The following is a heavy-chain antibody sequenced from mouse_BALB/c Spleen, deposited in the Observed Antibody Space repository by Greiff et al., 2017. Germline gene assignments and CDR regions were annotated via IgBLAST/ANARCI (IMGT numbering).Heavy chain of an antibody. J-gene: IGHJ2*01. CDR2: ISSGGGST. CDR3: ARALYYGSSPFDY. D-gene: IGHD1-1*01. CDR1: GFAFSSYD. V-gene: IGHV5-12-1*01. Sequence: DVKLVESGGGLVKPGGSLKLSCAASGFAFSSYDMSWVRQTPEKRLEWVAYISSGGGSTYYPVTVKGRFTISRDNAKNTLYLQMSSLKSEDTAMYYCARALYYGSSPFDYWGQGTTLTVSA.